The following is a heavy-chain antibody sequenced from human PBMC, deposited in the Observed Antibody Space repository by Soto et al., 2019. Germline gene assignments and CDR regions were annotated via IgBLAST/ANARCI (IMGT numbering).Heavy chain of an antibody. Sequence: SETLSLTCTVTGASISGGRSYWSWIRQHPGKGLEWIGYMFYSGSTYYHPSLKSRVNISADTSKNQFSLRLTSVTPADTAVYYCARDNGYGHFDSWGQGTMVTV. J-gene: IGHJ4*02. V-gene: IGHV4-31*03. CDR3: ARDNGYGHFDS. D-gene: IGHD5-12*01. CDR1: GASISGGRSY. CDR2: MFYSGST.